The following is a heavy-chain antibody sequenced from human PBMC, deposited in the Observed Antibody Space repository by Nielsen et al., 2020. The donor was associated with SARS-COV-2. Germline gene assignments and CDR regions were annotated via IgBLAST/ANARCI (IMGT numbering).Heavy chain of an antibody. V-gene: IGHV3-33*06. CDR1: GFPFSSYG. D-gene: IGHD3-10*01. CDR2: IWYDGSNK. J-gene: IGHJ5*02. CDR3: TKGGWLDD. Sequence: GESLKISCEASGFPFSSYGMHWVRQAPGKGLEWVSVIWYDGSNKNYAESVKGRFTISRDNSKNTVYLQMNSLRAEDTALYHCTKGGWLDDWGQGTPVTVSS.